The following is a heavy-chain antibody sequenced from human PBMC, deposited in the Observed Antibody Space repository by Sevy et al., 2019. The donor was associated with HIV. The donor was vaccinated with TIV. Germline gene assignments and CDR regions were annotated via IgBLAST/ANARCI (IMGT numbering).Heavy chain of an antibody. J-gene: IGHJ4*02. D-gene: IGHD4-17*01. CDR1: GGSISSSSYY. CDR2: IYFTGTT. Sequence: SETLSLTCTVSGGSISSSSYYWGWIRQPPGKGLEWIGSIYFTGTTNYNPSLKSRVTISVDTSKNQFSLRLNSVTAADTAVYYCANFDYGDYVNYFDFWGQGTLVTVSS. CDR3: ANFDYGDYVNYFDF. V-gene: IGHV4-39*01.